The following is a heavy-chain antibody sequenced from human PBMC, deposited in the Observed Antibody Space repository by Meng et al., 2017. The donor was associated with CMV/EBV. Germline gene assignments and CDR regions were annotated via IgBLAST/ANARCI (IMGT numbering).Heavy chain of an antibody. V-gene: IGHV3-48*04. J-gene: IGHJ6*02. D-gene: IGHD2-2*03. CDR1: GFTFTTYS. CDR2: ISSSGSTI. Sequence: GESLKISCAASGFTFTTYSMNWFRQAPGKGLEWVSFISSSGSTIYYADSVKGRFTISRDNAKNSLYLQMNSLRAEDTAVYYCARDLDIVVVPAAYAEGDYGMDVWGQGTTVTVSS. CDR3: ARDLDIVVVPAAYAEGDYGMDV.